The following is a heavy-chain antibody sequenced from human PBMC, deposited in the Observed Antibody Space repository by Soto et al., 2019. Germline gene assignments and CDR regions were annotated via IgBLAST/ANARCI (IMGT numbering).Heavy chain of an antibody. Sequence: QVQLQQWGAGLLKPSETLSLTCAVYGGSFSGYYWSWIRQPPGKGLEWIGEINHSGSTNYNPSLKSRVTISVDTSNNQFSLKLSSVTAADTAVYYCARGLNWNYRLNWFDPWGHGTLVTVSS. CDR1: GGSFSGYY. J-gene: IGHJ5*02. CDR2: INHSGST. V-gene: IGHV4-34*01. D-gene: IGHD1-7*01. CDR3: ARGLNWNYRLNWFDP.